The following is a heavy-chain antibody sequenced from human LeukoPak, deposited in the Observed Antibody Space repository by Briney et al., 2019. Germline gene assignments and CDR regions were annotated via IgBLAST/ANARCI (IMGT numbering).Heavy chain of an antibody. J-gene: IGHJ4*02. D-gene: IGHD4-11*01. CDR1: GGSISSSNW. Sequence: SGTLSLTCAVSGGSISSSNWWSWVRQPPGKGLEWIGEIYHSGSTNYNPSLKGRVTISVDKSKNQFSLKLSSVTAADTAVYYCARLTTVYEYFDYWGQGTLVTVSS. V-gene: IGHV4-4*02. CDR2: IYHSGST. CDR3: ARLTTVYEYFDY.